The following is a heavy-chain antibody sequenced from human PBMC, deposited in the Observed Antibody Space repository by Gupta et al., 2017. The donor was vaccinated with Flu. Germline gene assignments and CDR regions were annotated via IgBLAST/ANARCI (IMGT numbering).Heavy chain of an antibody. Sequence: RQAPGQGLEWMGIINPSGGSTSYAQKFQGRVTMTRDTSTSTVYMELSSLRSEDTAVYYCARDLGATPYWFDPWGQGTLVTVSS. V-gene: IGHV1-46*03. D-gene: IGHD1-26*01. CDR2: INPSGGST. CDR3: ARDLGATPYWFDP. J-gene: IGHJ5*02.